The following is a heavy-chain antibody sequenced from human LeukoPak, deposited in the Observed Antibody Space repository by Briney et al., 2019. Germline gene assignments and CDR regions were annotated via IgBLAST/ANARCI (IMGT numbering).Heavy chain of an antibody. CDR2: INHSGST. D-gene: IGHD3-10*01. Sequence: SETLSLTCAVYGGSFSGYYWSWIHQPPGKGLEWIGEINHSGSTNYNPSLKSRVTISVDTSKNQFSLKLSSVTAADTAVYYCAHAPYYYGSGSSPFYYGMDVWGQGTTVTVSS. CDR1: GGSFSGYY. J-gene: IGHJ6*02. CDR3: AHAPYYYGSGSSPFYYGMDV. V-gene: IGHV4-34*01.